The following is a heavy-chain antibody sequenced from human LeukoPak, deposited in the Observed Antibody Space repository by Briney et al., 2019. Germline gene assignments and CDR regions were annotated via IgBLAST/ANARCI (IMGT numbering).Heavy chain of an antibody. D-gene: IGHD5-24*01. Sequence: GGSLRLSCAASGFTFSSYGMHWVRQAPGKGLEWVVFIRYDGSNKYYADSVKGRFTIYRDNSKNTLYLQMNSLRAEDTAVYYCASSIDGSRHRRFDYWGQGTLVTVSS. CDR2: IRYDGSNK. J-gene: IGHJ4*02. CDR3: ASSIDGSRHRRFDY. V-gene: IGHV3-30*02. CDR1: GFTFSSYG.